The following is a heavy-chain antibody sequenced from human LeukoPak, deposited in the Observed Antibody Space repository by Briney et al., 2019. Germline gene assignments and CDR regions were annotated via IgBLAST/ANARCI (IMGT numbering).Heavy chain of an antibody. Sequence: NRGASLKISCRGSGYCFSSCWIGWVRQMPGEGLEWLGIIYPGDSETICSPPFQGQVTISADKSTRTAYLQWSSLEASDTAIYYCARCSFQHYSGYDFWGQGTLVTVSS. CDR3: ARCSFQHYSGYDF. CDR1: GYCFSSCW. CDR2: IYPGDSET. J-gene: IGHJ4*02. D-gene: IGHD5-12*01. V-gene: IGHV5-51*01.